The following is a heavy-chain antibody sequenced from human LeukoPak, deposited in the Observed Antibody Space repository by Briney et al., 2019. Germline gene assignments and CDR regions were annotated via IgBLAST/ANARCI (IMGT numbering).Heavy chain of an antibody. CDR3: AKDWATPFCGGDCYSDY. CDR1: GLTFSSYA. CDR2: ISGSGGST. V-gene: IGHV3-23*01. J-gene: IGHJ4*02. Sequence: GGSLRLSCAASGLTFSSYAMSWVRQAPGKGLGWVSAISGSGGSTYYADSVKGRFTISRDNSKNTLYLQMNSLRAEDTAVYYCAKDWATPFCGGDCYSDYWGQGTLVTVSS. D-gene: IGHD2-21*02.